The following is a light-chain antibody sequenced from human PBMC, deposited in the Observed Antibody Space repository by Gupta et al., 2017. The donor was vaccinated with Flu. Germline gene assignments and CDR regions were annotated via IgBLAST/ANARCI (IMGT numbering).Light chain of an antibody. CDR2: ENS. J-gene: IGLJ3*02. CDR1: SSNSGDKY. Sequence: TIACSGNSSNSGDKYVSWFQQVPGTAPKLRIYENSRRPSEIPDRFSGSKSGTSASLDTTGLQTGDEADYYCGAWDISLTALWVFGGGTKLTVL. CDR3: GAWDISLTALWV. V-gene: IGLV1-51*02.